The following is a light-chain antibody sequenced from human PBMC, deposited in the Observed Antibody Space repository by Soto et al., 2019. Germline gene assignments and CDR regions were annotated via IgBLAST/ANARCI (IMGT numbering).Light chain of an antibody. CDR1: SSNIGAGYD. CDR2: SNN. CDR3: QSYDISLSASV. V-gene: IGLV1-40*01. Sequence: VVTQPPSVSGAPGQRVTISCTGSSSNIGAGYDVHWYQQLPGTAPKFLIYSNNNRPSGVPDRFSGSKSGTSASLAITGLQAEDEADYYCQSYDISLSASVFGGGTKVTVL. J-gene: IGLJ2*01.